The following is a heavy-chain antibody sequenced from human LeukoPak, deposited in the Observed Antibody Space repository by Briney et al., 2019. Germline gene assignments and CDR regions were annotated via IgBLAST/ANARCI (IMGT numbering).Heavy chain of an antibody. CDR3: ATFTQSTMGYFDY. D-gene: IGHD5/OR15-5a*01. Sequence: PSETLSLTCTVSGGSVSSGSYYWSWIRQPPGKGLDWIGYIYSSGSTNYHPSLKSRVTISADTSKNQFSLNLSSVTAGDTAVYYCATFTQSTMGYFDYWGQGTLVTVSS. V-gene: IGHV4-61*01. J-gene: IGHJ4*02. CDR1: GGSVSSGSYY. CDR2: IYSSGST.